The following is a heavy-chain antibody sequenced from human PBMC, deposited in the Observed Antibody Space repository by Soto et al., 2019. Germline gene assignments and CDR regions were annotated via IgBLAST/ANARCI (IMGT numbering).Heavy chain of an antibody. CDR1: GFTFTTCA. J-gene: IGHJ5*02. D-gene: IGHD2-8*01. CDR2: ITGNGGNT. CDR3: SRSLNA. Sequence: PGGSRRLSCATSGFTFTTCAMHWVRQTPGKGLEYVSGITGNGGNTYYADSVKGRFTISRDNAKNSLYLQMSSLTAADSALYYCSRSLNAWGQGTLVTVSS. V-gene: IGHV3-64*04.